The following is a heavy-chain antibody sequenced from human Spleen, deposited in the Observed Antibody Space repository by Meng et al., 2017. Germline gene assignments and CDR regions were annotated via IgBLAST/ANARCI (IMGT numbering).Heavy chain of an antibody. J-gene: IGHJ4*02. D-gene: IGHD5-24*01. V-gene: IGHV4-30-4*01. CDR3: ARVETATTNPYFDY. CDR2: IYYSGST. Sequence: QVELQESGPGLVKPSQTLSRTCTVSGGSISSGDYYWSWIRQPPGRGLEWIGYIYYSGSTYYNPSLRSRVTISVDTSKNQFSLILTSVTAADTAVYFCARVETATTNPYFDYWGQGTLVTVSS. CDR1: GGSISSGDYY.